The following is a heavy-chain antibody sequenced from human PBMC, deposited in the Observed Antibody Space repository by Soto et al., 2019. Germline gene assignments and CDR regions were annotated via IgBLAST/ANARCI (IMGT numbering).Heavy chain of an antibody. Sequence: PGGSLRLSCAASGFTFSSYGMHWVRQAPGKGLEWVAVIWYDGSNKYYADSVKGRFTISRDNSKNTLYLQMNSLRAEDTAVYYCAKDPGGNRGAFDIWGQGTMVTVSS. J-gene: IGHJ3*02. V-gene: IGHV3-33*06. CDR3: AKDPGGNRGAFDI. D-gene: IGHD3-10*01. CDR2: IWYDGSNK. CDR1: GFTFSSYG.